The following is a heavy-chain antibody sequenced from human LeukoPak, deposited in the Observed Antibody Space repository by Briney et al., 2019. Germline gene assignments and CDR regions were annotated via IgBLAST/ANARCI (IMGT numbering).Heavy chain of an antibody. V-gene: IGHV4-39*07. CDR2: IYYSGST. Sequence: SETLSLTCTVSGGSISSSSYYWGWIRQPPGKGLEWIGSIYYSGSTYYNPSLKSRVTISVDTSKNQFSLKLSSVTAADTAVYYCARLPHYYYYYYMDVWGKGTTVTISS. CDR3: ARLPHYYYYYYMDV. J-gene: IGHJ6*03. CDR1: GGSISSSSYY.